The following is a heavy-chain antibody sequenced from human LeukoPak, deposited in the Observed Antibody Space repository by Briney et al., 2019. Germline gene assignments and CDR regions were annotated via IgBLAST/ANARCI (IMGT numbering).Heavy chain of an antibody. CDR3: ARRHGGNSDAFDI. CDR2: IYYSGST. CDR1: GGSISNYY. V-gene: IGHV4-59*08. D-gene: IGHD4-23*01. Sequence: SETLSLTCTVSGGSISNYYWSWIRQPPGKGLEWIGYIYYSGSTNYNPSLKSRVTISVDTSKNQFSLKLSSVTAADTAVYYCARRHGGNSDAFDIWGQGTMVTVSS. J-gene: IGHJ3*02.